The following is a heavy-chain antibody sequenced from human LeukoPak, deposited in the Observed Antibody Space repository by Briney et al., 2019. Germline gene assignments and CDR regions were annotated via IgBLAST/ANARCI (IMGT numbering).Heavy chain of an antibody. J-gene: IGHJ3*02. CDR2: ITVYNGNT. V-gene: IGHV1-18*04. CDR3: ARGHVAATFRGAFDM. D-gene: IGHD6-25*01. CDR1: GYTFNSYV. Sequence: ASVKGSCKTSGYTFNSYVMNLVRQAPGQGLEWMGWITVYNGNTNYARNVQDTITLTTDTSTSTVYMELRSLKSDDTGVYYCARGHVAATFRGAFDMWGKGTMVTVSS.